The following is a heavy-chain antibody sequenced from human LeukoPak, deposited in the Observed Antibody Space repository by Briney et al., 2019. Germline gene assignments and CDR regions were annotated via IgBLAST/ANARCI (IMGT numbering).Heavy chain of an antibody. CDR3: ARDNPWYFDL. V-gene: IGHV1-18*01. Sequence: SVTVSCTASGYTFSSYAISWVRQAPGQGLEWMGWISPYNGKTNSAQKFQGRVTMTTDTSTSAAYMELRSLRSDDTAVYYCARDNPWYFDLWGRGTLDTVSS. CDR2: ISPYNGKT. J-gene: IGHJ2*01. CDR1: GYTFSSYA.